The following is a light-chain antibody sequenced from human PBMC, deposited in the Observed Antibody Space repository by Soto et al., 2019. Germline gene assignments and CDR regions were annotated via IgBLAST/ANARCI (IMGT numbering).Light chain of an antibody. CDR3: SSYASSSSYV. J-gene: IGLJ1*01. Sequence: QSVLTQPASVSGSPGQSITISCTGTSSDVGGYNHVSWYQIHPGKAPKLIIYEVTSRPSGVSYRSSGSKSGNSASLTISGLQAEDEADYYCSSYASSSSYVFGGGTKV. V-gene: IGLV2-14*01. CDR2: EVT. CDR1: SSDVGGYNH.